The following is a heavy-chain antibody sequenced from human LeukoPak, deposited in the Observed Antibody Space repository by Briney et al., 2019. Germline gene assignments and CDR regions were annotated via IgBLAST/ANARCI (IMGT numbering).Heavy chain of an antibody. V-gene: IGHV4-59*01. CDR1: GGSISSYY. CDR3: ARALLQTDWFDP. Sequence: SETLSLTCTVSGGSISSYYWSWIRQPPGKGLEWIGYIYYSGSTNYNPSLKRRVTISVDTSKNQFSLKLSSVTAADTAVYYCARALLQTDWFDPWGQGTLVTVSS. CDR2: IYYSGST. D-gene: IGHD1-14*01. J-gene: IGHJ5*02.